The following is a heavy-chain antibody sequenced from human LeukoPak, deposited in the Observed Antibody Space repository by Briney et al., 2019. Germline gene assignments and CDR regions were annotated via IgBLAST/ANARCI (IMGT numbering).Heavy chain of an antibody. CDR1: GXIFSGYG. J-gene: IGHJ1*01. CDR2: ISHDESTK. V-gene: IGHV3-30*18. Sequence: GRSLRLSCAASGXIFSGYGMHWVRQAPGKGQEWVALISHDESTKHYAGSVKGRFTISRDNSKNTLYLQMNNLRVEDTAVYYCAKDRIVISFGDVSKHWGQGTLVTVSS. CDR3: AKDRIVISFGDVSKH. D-gene: IGHD3-10*01.